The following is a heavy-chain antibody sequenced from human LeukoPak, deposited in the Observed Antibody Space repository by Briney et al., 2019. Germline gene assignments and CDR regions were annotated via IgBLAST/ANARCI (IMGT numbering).Heavy chain of an antibody. CDR3: AKGDYGYYYYMDV. Sequence: GGSLRLSCAASGFTFNTYAMSWVRQAPGKGLEWVSAISGSGGSTYYADSVKGRFTISRDNSKNTLYLQMNSLRAEDTAVYYCAKGDYGYYYYMDVWGKGTTVTVSS. CDR2: ISGSGGST. D-gene: IGHD4-17*01. J-gene: IGHJ6*03. V-gene: IGHV3-23*01. CDR1: GFTFNTYA.